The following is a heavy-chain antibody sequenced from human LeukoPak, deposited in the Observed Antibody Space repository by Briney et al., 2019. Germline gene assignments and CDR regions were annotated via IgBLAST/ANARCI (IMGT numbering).Heavy chain of an antibody. V-gene: IGHV3-11*01. CDR2: ISSSGSTI. CDR1: GFTFSDYY. J-gene: IGHJ5*02. Sequence: GGSLRLSCAASGFTFSDYYMSWIRQAPGKGLEWVSYISSSGSTIYYADSVKGRFTISRDNAKNSLYLQMNSLRAEDTAVYYCSRASQVGATAESWGRGTLVTVPS. CDR3: SRASQVGATAES. D-gene: IGHD1-26*01.